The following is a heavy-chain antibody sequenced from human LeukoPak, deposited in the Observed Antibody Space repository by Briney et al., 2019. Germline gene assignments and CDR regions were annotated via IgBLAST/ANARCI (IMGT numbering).Heavy chain of an antibody. CDR3: AKVHDSSGYYFDY. J-gene: IGHJ4*02. CDR1: GFTFSSYA. CDR2: ISGSGGST. V-gene: IGHV3-23*01. Sequence: GSLRLSCAASGFTFSSYAMSWVRQAPGKGLEWVSGISGSGGSTYYADSVKGRFTISRDNSKNTLYLQMNSLRAEDTAVCYCAKVHDSSGYYFDYWGQGTLVTVSS. D-gene: IGHD3-22*01.